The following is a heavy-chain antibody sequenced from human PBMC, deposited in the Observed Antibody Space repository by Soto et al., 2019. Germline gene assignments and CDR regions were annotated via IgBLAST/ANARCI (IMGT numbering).Heavy chain of an antibody. CDR2: IIPIFGTA. J-gene: IGHJ2*01. D-gene: IGHD3-22*01. CDR3: ARELGYYDSSGYYPYWYFDL. CDR1: GGTFSSYA. V-gene: IGHV1-69*13. Sequence: SVKVSCKASGGTFSSYAISWVRQAPGQGLEWMGGIIPIFGTANYAQKFQVRVTITADESTSTAYMELSSLRSEDTAVYYCARELGYYDSSGYYPYWYFDLWGRGTLVTVSS.